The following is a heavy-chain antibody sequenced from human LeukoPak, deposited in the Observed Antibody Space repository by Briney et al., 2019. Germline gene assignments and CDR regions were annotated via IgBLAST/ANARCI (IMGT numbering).Heavy chain of an antibody. CDR2: ISSSGSTI. D-gene: IGHD2-2*01. J-gene: IGHJ4*02. CDR3: AKDIVVVPAAMGR. CDR1: GFTFSSYE. Sequence: PGGSLRLSCAASGFTFSSYEMNWVRQAPGKGLEWVSYISSSGSTIYYADSVKGRFTISRDNAKNSLYLQMNSLRAEDTAVYYCAKDIVVVPAAMGRWGQGTLVTVSS. V-gene: IGHV3-48*03.